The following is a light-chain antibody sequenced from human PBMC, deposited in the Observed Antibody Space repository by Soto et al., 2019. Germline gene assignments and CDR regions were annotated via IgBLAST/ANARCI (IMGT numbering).Light chain of an antibody. CDR1: QGISSY. CDR3: QQYNTYA. Sequence: DIALTQTPSSVSSSVGDSFTNIFRASQGISSYLAWYQQKPGKAPTLLIYAASTLQSGVPSRFSGSESGTEFSLTISSLQPNDFAAFCCQQYNTYAFGQGTKVDIK. CDR2: AAS. J-gene: IGKJ1*01. V-gene: IGKV1-9*01.